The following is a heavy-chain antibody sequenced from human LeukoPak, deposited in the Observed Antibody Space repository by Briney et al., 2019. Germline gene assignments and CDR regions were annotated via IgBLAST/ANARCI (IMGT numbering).Heavy chain of an antibody. CDR1: GGSISSYY. Sequence: SETLSLTCTVSGGSISSYYWSWIWQPPGKGLEWIGYIYYSGSTNYNPSLKSRVTISVDTSKNQFSLKLSSVTAADTAVYYCARRYDSSGYPYDAFDIWGQGTMVTVSS. J-gene: IGHJ3*02. D-gene: IGHD3-22*01. CDR3: ARRYDSSGYPYDAFDI. CDR2: IYYSGST. V-gene: IGHV4-59*01.